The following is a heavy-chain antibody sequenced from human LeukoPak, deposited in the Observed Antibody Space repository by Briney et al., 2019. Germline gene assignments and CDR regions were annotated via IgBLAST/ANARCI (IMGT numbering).Heavy chain of an antibody. CDR3: AKAVGSSGYFSRDAFDI. J-gene: IGHJ3*02. CDR1: GFTFSSYA. V-gene: IGHV3-23*01. CDR2: ISGGGSGT. D-gene: IGHD3-22*01. Sequence: GGSLRLSYAPSGFTFSSYAMSWVRQAPGKGLEGVAVISGGGSGTYYADAVRGRCTISRDNSKNAVYLQMNSLRAEDTAIYYCAKAVGSSGYFSRDAFDIWGQGTMVTVSS.